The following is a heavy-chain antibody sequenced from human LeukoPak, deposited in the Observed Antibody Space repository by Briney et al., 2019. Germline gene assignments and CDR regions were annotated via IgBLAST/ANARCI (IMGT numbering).Heavy chain of an antibody. CDR1: GFXFSNFW. CDR3: ARDIGYHTFDY. V-gene: IGHV3-7*05. D-gene: IGHD5-12*01. CDR2: IKEDGSDK. Sequence: GGSLRLSCAASGFXFSNFWIAWVRQAPGKGLEWVAHIKEDGSDKKYVDSVKGRFTISRDNPKNSLYLQMNSLRAEDTAVYYCARDIGYHTFDYWGQGGLVTVSS. J-gene: IGHJ4*02.